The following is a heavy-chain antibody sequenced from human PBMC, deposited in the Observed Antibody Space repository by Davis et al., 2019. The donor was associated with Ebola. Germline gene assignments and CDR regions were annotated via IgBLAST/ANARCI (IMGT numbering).Heavy chain of an antibody. D-gene: IGHD6-19*01. CDR3: ARGFEQWLVLLGDTNFDY. CDR1: GYTFTGYY. V-gene: IGHV1-18*04. Sequence: AASVKVSCKASGYTFTGYYMHWVRRAPGQGLEWMGRINPYNGNTNYAQKLQGRVTMTTDTSTSTAYMELSSLRSEDTAVYYCARGFEQWLVLLGDTNFDYWGQGTLVTVSS. J-gene: IGHJ4*02. CDR2: INPYNGNT.